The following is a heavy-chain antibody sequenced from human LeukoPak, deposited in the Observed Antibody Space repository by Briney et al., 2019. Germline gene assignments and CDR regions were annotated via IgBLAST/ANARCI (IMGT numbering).Heavy chain of an antibody. J-gene: IGHJ6*02. CDR2: ISYSGST. V-gene: IGHV4-59*11. D-gene: IGHD6-19*01. Sequence: SETLSLTCTVAGASISSHYWSWIRQPPGKGLEWIGYISYSGSTNYNPSLKSRVTISVDTSKNQFSLKLSSVTVADTAVYYCARERIAVAETYYYYGMDVWGQGTTVTVSS. CDR3: ARERIAVAETYYYYGMDV. CDR1: GASISSHY.